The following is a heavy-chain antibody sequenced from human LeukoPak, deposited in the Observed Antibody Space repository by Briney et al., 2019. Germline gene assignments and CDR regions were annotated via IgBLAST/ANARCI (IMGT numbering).Heavy chain of an antibody. D-gene: IGHD3-22*01. CDR2: ISRSSSTK. CDR3: ARDYYDSSGYPRFDY. Sequence: GGSLRLSCAASGFTISSNYMTWVRQAPGKGLEWVSYISRSSSTKYYADSVKGRFTISRDNAQNSLYLQMNSLRDEDTAVYYCARDYYDSSGYPRFDYWGQGTLVTVSS. CDR1: GFTISSNY. V-gene: IGHV3-48*02. J-gene: IGHJ4*02.